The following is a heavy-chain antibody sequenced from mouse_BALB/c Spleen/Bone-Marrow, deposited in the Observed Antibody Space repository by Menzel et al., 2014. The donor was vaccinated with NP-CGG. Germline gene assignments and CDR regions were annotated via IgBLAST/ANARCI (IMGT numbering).Heavy chain of an antibody. CDR1: GFSLTSYG. J-gene: IGHJ4*01. D-gene: IGHD2-2*01. CDR3: ARDWLRRAMDY. Sequence: VKLVESGPGLVAPSQSLSITCTVSGFSLTSYGAHWVRQPPGKGLEWLGVIWAGGSTNYNSALMSRLSISKDNSKSXVFLKMNSLQTDDTAMYYCARDWLRRAMDYWGQGTSVTVSS. V-gene: IGHV2-9*02. CDR2: IWAGGST.